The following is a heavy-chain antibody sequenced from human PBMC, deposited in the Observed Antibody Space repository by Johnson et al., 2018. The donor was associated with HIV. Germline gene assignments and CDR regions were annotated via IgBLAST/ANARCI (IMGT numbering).Heavy chain of an antibody. V-gene: IGHV3-30-3*01. J-gene: IGHJ3*02. CDR1: GFTFSSYA. D-gene: IGHD1-1*01. CDR3: ARGGVWNDFDAFDI. CDR2: ISYDGSNK. Sequence: QVQLVESGGGVVQPGRSLRLSCAASGFTFSSYAMHWVRQAPGKGLEWVAVISYDGSNKYYADSVKGRFTISRDNSKNTRYLHMNSLRAEDTAVYSCARGGVWNDFDAFDIWGQVIMVTVAS.